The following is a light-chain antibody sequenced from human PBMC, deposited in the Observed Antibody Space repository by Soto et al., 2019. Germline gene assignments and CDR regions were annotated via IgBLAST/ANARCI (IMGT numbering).Light chain of an antibody. CDR2: ENN. Sequence: QSVLTQPPSVSAAPGQKVTISCSGSSSNIGNNYLSWYQQLPGTAPILFIYENNKRPSGFPDCFSGSKSGTSATLGITGLQTGDEADYYCGTWDSSLSAYNYVFGTGTKVTVL. V-gene: IGLV1-51*02. J-gene: IGLJ1*01. CDR1: SSNIGNNY. CDR3: GTWDSSLSAYNYV.